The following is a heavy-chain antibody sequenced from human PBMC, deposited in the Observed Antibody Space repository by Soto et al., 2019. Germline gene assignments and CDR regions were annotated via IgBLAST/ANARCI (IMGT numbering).Heavy chain of an antibody. V-gene: IGHV4-59*01. CDR1: GGSISSYY. D-gene: IGHD2-8*01. CDR2: IYYSGST. J-gene: IGHJ4*02. CDR3: ARYCTNGVCYADYFDY. Sequence: SETLSLTCTVSGGSISSYYWSWIRQPPGKGLEWIGYIYYSGSTNYNPSLKSRVTISVDTSENQSSLKLSSVTAADTAVYYCARYCTNGVCYADYFDYWGQGTLVTVSS.